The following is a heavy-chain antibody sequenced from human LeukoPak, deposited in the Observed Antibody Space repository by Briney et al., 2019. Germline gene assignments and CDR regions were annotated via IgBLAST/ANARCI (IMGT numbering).Heavy chain of an antibody. Sequence: PSETLSLTCAVYGGSFSGYYWSWIRQPPGKGLEWIGEINHSGSTNYNPSLKSRVTISVDTSKNQFSLKLSSVTAADTAVYYCARQATVVPYYYYYYMDVWGKGTTVTVSS. CDR1: GGSFSGYY. J-gene: IGHJ6*03. D-gene: IGHD4-23*01. CDR3: ARQATVVPYYYYYYMDV. CDR2: INHSGST. V-gene: IGHV4-34*01.